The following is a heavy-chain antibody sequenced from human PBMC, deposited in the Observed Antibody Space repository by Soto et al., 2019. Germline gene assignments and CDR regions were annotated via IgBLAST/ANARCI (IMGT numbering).Heavy chain of an antibody. J-gene: IGHJ5*02. CDR2: IDWDDDK. Sequence: SGPTLVKPTQPLTLTCTFSGFSLSTSGMCVSWIRQPPGKALEWLALIDWDDDKYYSTSLKTRLTISKDTSKNQVVLTMTNMDPVDTATYYCARYNLGTGFYYGSGSYYYRTEKIWGNFWFDPWGQGTLVTISS. V-gene: IGHV2-70*01. CDR3: ARYNLGTGFYYGSGSYYYRTEKIWGNFWFDP. D-gene: IGHD3-10*01. CDR1: GFSLSTSGMC.